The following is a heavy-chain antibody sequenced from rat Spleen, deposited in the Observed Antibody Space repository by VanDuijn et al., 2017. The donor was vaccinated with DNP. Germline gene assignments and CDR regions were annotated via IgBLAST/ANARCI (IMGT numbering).Heavy chain of an antibody. CDR1: GFTFSDYY. CDR3: ARHDEGNYYDGSNWFAY. V-gene: IGHV5-22*01. D-gene: IGHD1-12*02. CDR2: ISYDGGTL. Sequence: EVRLVESGGDLVQPGRSLKLSCVASGFTFSDYYVAWVRQAPTKGLEWVASISYDGGTLYYRDSVKGRFTISRDNAKNTLYLQMDSLRSEDTATYYCARHDEGNYYDGSNWFAYWGQGTLVTVSS. J-gene: IGHJ3*01.